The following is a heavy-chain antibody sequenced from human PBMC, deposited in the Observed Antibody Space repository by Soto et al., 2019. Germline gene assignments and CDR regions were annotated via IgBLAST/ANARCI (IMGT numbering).Heavy chain of an antibody. CDR3: ARDSGPYYDSSDGMDV. Sequence: GGSLRLSCAASGFTFSSYGMHWVRQAPGKGLEWVAVIWYDGSNKYYADSVKGRFTISRDNSKNTLYLQMNSLRAEDTAVYYCARDSGPYYDSSDGMDVWGQGTTVTVSS. J-gene: IGHJ6*02. V-gene: IGHV3-33*01. CDR1: GFTFSSYG. D-gene: IGHD3-22*01. CDR2: IWYDGSNK.